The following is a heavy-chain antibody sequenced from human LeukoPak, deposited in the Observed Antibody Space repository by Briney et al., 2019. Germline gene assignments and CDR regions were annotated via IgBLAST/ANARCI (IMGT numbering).Heavy chain of an antibody. Sequence: GGSLRLSCEASGFTFNNYVMTWVRQAPGKGLEWVSSISASAAMTYYADSVKGRFTVSRDNSKNTLYLQMNSLRAEDTAVYYCAKASMTGSPSYYFDYWGQGTLVTVSS. CDR3: AKASMTGSPSYYFDY. D-gene: IGHD3-10*01. CDR2: ISASAAMT. CDR1: GFTFNNYV. V-gene: IGHV3-23*01. J-gene: IGHJ4*02.